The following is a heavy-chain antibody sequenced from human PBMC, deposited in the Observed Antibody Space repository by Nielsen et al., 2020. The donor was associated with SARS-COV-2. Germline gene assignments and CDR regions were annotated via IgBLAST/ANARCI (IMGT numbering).Heavy chain of an antibody. D-gene: IGHD6-13*01. CDR1: GFTFSSYW. Sequence: GESLKISRAASGFTFSSYWMHWVRQAPGKGLVWVSRINSDGSSTSYADSVKGRFTISRDNAKNTLYLQMNSLRAEDTAVYYCARDWWQQLNPFGMDVWGQGTTVTVSS. CDR3: ARDWWQQLNPFGMDV. J-gene: IGHJ6*02. CDR2: INSDGSST. V-gene: IGHV3-74*01.